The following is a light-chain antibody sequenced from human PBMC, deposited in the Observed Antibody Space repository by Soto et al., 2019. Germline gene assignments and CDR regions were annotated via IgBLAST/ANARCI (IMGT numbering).Light chain of an antibody. CDR3: QHYNGGRWT. J-gene: IGKJ1*01. CDR2: SAS. Sequence: ETVMTQSPATLSVSPGEGVTLSCRASQDISNKLAWYQQKHGQAPRLLLYSASTRATGVPARFSGSGSGTEFTLSISSLQSEDFAVYHCQHYNGGRWTFGQGTKVEIK. CDR1: QDISNK. V-gene: IGKV3-15*01.